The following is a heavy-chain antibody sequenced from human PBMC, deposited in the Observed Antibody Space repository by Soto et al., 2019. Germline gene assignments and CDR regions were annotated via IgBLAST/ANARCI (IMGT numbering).Heavy chain of an antibody. J-gene: IGHJ4*02. D-gene: IGHD5-12*01. V-gene: IGHV3-23*01. Sequence: EVQLLESGGGLVQPGGSLRLSCAVSGFRFSSFVMTWVRQAPGKGLEWVSAISGGGESTYYADSVKGRFTIFRDNSKNTLYLQMNRLRAEDTATYYCAKLETVDIGHYWGRGTLVTVSS. CDR2: ISGGGEST. CDR3: AKLETVDIGHY. CDR1: GFRFSSFV.